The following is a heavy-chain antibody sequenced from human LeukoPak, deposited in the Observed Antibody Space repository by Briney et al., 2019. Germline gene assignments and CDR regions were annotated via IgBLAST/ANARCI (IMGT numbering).Heavy chain of an antibody. V-gene: IGHV4-4*07. J-gene: IGHJ5*02. CDR2: IYTSGST. CDR3: ARDRRYCSGGSCLYNWFDP. CDR1: GGSISSYY. D-gene: IGHD2-15*01. Sequence: PSETLSLTCTVSGGSISSYYWSWIRQPAGKGLEWIGRIYTSGSTNYIPSLKSRVTMSVDTSKNQFSLKLSSVTAADTAVYYCARDRRYCSGGSCLYNWFDPWGQGTLVTVSS.